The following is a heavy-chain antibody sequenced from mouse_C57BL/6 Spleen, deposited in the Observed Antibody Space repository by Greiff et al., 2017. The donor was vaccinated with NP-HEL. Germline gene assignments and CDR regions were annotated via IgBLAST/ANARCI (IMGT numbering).Heavy chain of an antibody. J-gene: IGHJ2*01. V-gene: IGHV1-15*01. CDR1: GYTFTDYE. CDR3: TRNYLYYFDY. D-gene: IGHD1-1*01. Sequence: VQLQQPGAELVRPGASVTLSCKASGYTFTDYEMHWVKQTPVHGLEWIGAIDPETGGTAYNQKFKGKAILTADKSSSTAYMELRSLTSEDSAVYYCTRNYLYYFDYWGQGTTLTVSS. CDR2: IDPETGGT.